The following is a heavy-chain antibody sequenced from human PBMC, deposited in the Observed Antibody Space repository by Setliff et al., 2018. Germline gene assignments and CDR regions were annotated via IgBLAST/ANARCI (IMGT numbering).Heavy chain of an antibody. V-gene: IGHV4-39*01. J-gene: IGHJ6*02. D-gene: IGHD6-19*01. CDR3: ARHRSGWYGYYYYGMDV. CDR1: GGSISSSSYY. CDR2: IYYSGST. Sequence: SETLSLTCTVSGGSISSSSYYWGWIRQPPGKGLEWIGSIYYSGSTYYNPSLKSRVTISVDTSKNQFSLKLSSVTAADTAVYYCARHRSGWYGYYYYGMDVWGQGTTVTVSS.